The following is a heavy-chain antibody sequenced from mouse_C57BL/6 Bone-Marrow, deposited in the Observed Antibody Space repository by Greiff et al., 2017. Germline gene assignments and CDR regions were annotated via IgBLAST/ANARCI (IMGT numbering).Heavy chain of an antibody. Sequence: EVKLQESGTVLARPGASVKMSCKTSGYTFTSYWMHWVKQRPGQGLEWIGAIYPANSYTSYNQKFKGKAKLTAVTSASTAYRELSSLTNDDSAVYYGARCRITSVVAPFAYWGQGTLVTVSA. J-gene: IGHJ3*01. CDR2: IYPANSYT. CDR3: ARCRITSVVAPFAY. D-gene: IGHD1-1*01. CDR1: GYTFTSYW. V-gene: IGHV1-5*01.